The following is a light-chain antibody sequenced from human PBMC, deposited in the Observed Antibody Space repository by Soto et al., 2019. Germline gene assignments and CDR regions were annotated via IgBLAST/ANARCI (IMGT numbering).Light chain of an antibody. CDR2: DAS. CDR3: QQRSNWLT. CDR1: QSVSSY. Sequence: EIVLTQSPATLSLSPGERASLSCRASQSVSSYLAWYQQKPGQAPRLLIYDASNRATGIPARFSGSGSGTDFTITISSLEPEGFAVYYCQQRSNWLTFGGGTKVEIK. V-gene: IGKV3-11*01. J-gene: IGKJ4*01.